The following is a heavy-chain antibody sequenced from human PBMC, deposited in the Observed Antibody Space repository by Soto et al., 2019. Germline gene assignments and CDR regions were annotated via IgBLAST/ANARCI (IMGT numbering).Heavy chain of an antibody. CDR1: GFTFSSYG. V-gene: IGHV3-30*18. J-gene: IGHJ6*02. D-gene: IGHD3-10*01. CDR3: AKQSMVRDYGMDV. CDR2: ISYDGSNK. Sequence: GGSLRLCCAASGFTFSSYGMHWVRQAPGKGLEWVAVISYDGSNKYYADSVKGRFTISRDNSKNTLYLQMNSLRAEDTAVYYCAKQSMVRDYGMDVWGQGTTVTVSS.